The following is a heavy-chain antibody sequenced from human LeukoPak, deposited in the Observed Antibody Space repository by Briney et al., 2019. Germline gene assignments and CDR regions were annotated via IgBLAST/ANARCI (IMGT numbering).Heavy chain of an antibody. CDR2: IIPIFGTA. D-gene: IGHD4/OR15-4a*01. CDR1: GGSFSSEA. Sequence: ASVKVSCKAFGGSFSSEAISWVRQAPGQGLEWMGGIIPIFGTANYAQKFQGRVTITTDESTSTAYMEVSSLRSEDTAVYYCASGYGPIDYWGQGTLVTVSS. CDR3: ASGYGPIDY. J-gene: IGHJ4*02. V-gene: IGHV1-69*05.